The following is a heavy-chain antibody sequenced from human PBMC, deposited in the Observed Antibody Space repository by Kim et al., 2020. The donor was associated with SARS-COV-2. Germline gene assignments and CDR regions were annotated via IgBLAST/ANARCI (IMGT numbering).Heavy chain of an antibody. CDR2: ITASGGGT. CDR1: RFTFGNYG. V-gene: IGHV3-23*01. Sequence: GGSLRLSCAASRFTFGNYGMSWVRQAPGKGLEWVSGITASGGGTEYVDSVKGRFTISRDNSKRTLYLQMNSPRVEDTAFYYCTKDRIDSTKGGEWCTDYWGQGTLVTVSS. D-gene: IGHD2-15*01. CDR3: TKDRIDSTKGGEWCTDY. J-gene: IGHJ4*02.